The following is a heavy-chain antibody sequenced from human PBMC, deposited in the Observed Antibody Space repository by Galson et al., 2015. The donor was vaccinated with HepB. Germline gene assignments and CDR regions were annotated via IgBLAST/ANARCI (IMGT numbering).Heavy chain of an antibody. CDR3: ARDRMREEDSSGYYHKY. Sequence: SVKVSCKASGYTFTSYGISWVRQAPGQGLEWMGWISAYNGNTNYAQKLQGRVTMTTDTSTSTAYMELRSLRSDDTAVYYCARDRMREEDSSGYYHKYWGQGTLVTVSS. V-gene: IGHV1-18*04. J-gene: IGHJ4*02. CDR2: ISAYNGNT. CDR1: GYTFTSYG. D-gene: IGHD3-22*01.